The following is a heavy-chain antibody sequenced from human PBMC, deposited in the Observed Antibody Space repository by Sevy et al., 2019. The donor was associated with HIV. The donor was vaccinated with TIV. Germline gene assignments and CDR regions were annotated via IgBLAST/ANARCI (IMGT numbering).Heavy chain of an antibody. V-gene: IGHV3-30-3*01. J-gene: IGHJ4*02. CDR1: GFTFSTYA. Sequence: GGSLRLSCAVSGFTFSTYAMHWVRQAPGKGRECVAIVSSDGSDINYADSVKGRFTISRDNSRNTLYLQMNSLRTEDTVLYYCARDQLGSIDYWGQGSLVSVSS. D-gene: IGHD7-27*01. CDR2: VSSDGSDI. CDR3: ARDQLGSIDY.